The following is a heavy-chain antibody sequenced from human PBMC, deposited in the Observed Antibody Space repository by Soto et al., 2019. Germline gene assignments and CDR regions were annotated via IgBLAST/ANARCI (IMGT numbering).Heavy chain of an antibody. CDR1: GGSISSGDYY. Sequence: QVQLQESGPGLVKPSQTLSLTCTVSGGSISSGDYYWSWIRQPPGKGLEWIGYIYYSGSTYYNPSLRRRVTLSVDTAKNQSSLKLSSVTAADTAVYYCATAGYYDSSGYGCFDPWGQGTLVTVSS. J-gene: IGHJ5*02. D-gene: IGHD3-22*01. CDR3: ATAGYYDSSGYGCFDP. CDR2: IYYSGST. V-gene: IGHV4-30-4*01.